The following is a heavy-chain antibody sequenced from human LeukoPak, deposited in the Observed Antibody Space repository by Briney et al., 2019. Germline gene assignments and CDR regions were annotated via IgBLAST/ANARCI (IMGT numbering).Heavy chain of an antibody. Sequence: PGGSLRLSCAASGFTFSSYVMHWVRQAPGKGLEWVAVISYDGINKYYPDSVKGRFTISRDNSKNTLYLQMNSLRAEDTAVYYCAKDPDCTSGVCYTFFDYWGQGTLVTVSS. J-gene: IGHJ4*02. CDR2: ISYDGINK. CDR1: GFTFSSYV. V-gene: IGHV3-30*18. D-gene: IGHD2-8*01. CDR3: AKDPDCTSGVCYTFFDY.